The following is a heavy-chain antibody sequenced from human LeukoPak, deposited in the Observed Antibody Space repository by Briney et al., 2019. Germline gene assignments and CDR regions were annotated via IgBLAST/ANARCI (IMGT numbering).Heavy chain of an antibody. V-gene: IGHV4-59*01. D-gene: IGHD3-9*01. CDR2: IYYSGST. CDR1: GGSLSSYY. J-gene: IGHJ4*02. CDR3: ARAGYDILTGYPPWYFDY. Sequence: PSETLSLTCTVSGGSLSSYYWSWIRQPPGKGLEGIGYIYYSGSTTYNPSLKSRVTISVDTSKNQFSLKLSSVTAADTAVYYCARAGYDILTGYPPWYFDYWGQGTLVTVSS.